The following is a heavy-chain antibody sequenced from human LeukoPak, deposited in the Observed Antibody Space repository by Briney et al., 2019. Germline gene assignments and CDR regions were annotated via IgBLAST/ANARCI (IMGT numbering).Heavy chain of an antibody. CDR2: MNPNSGNT. CDR1: GYTFTSYD. V-gene: IGHV1-8*01. J-gene: IGHJ4*02. D-gene: IGHD6-19*01. Sequence: ASVKVSCKASGYTFTSYDINWVRQATGQGLEWMGWMNPNSGNTGYAQKFQGRVTMTRDTSISTAYMELSSLKSEDSAVYYCARGRGSGSVWRRFDYWGQGTLVTVSS. CDR3: ARGRGSGSVWRRFDY.